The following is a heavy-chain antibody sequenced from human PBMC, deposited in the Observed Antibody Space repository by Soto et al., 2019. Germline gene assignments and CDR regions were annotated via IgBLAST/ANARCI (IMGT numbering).Heavy chain of an antibody. Sequence: PGGSLRLSCAASGFKFNTYAMSWVRQAPGKGLEWVSGISGGGGSIHYVDSVKGRFTISRDNSKNTLYLQMSSLRGEDTAVYYCAKGKSSNYVSHAFDVWGQGTMVTVSS. CDR1: GFKFNTYA. CDR2: ISGGGGSI. J-gene: IGHJ3*01. D-gene: IGHD3-10*02. V-gene: IGHV3-23*01. CDR3: AKGKSSNYVSHAFDV.